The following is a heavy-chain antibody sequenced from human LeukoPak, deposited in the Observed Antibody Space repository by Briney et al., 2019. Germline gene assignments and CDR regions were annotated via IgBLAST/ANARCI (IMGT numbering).Heavy chain of an antibody. CDR1: GYSFTSYW. CDR2: IYPGDSDT. J-gene: IGHJ4*02. V-gene: IGHV5-51*01. CDR3: ARHLSIAVAGYFDY. Sequence: GESLKISCQGSGYSFTSYWIGWVRRMPGKGLEWMGIIYPGDSDTRYSPSFQGQVTISADKSISTAYLQWSSLKASDTAMYYCARHLSIAVAGYFDYWGQGTLVTVSS. D-gene: IGHD6-19*01.